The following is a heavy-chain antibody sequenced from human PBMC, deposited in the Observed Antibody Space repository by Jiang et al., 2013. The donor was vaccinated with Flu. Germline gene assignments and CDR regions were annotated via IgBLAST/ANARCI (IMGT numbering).Heavy chain of an antibody. CDR2: INTNTGNP. Sequence: TFTSYAMNWVRQAPGQGLEWMGWINTNTGNPTYAQGFTGRFVFSLDTSVSTAYLQISSLKAEDTAVYYCAREITFGGVIVTGWFDPWGQGTLVTVSS. V-gene: IGHV7-4-1*02. J-gene: IGHJ5*02. CDR3: AREITFGGVIVTGWFDP. D-gene: IGHD3-16*02. CDR1: TFTSYA.